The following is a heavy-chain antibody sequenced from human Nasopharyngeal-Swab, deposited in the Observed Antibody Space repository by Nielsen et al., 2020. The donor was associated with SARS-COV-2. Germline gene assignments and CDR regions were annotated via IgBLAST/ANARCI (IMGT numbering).Heavy chain of an antibody. D-gene: IGHD1-26*01. CDR3: AKDPYSGSYQRPVNWFDP. CDR2: ISGSGGST. Sequence: WIRQPPGKGLEWVSAISGSGGSTYYVDSVKGWFTISRDNSKNTLYLQMNSLRAEDTAVYYCAKDPYSGSYQRPVNWFDPWGQGTLVTVSS. J-gene: IGHJ5*02. V-gene: IGHV3-23*01.